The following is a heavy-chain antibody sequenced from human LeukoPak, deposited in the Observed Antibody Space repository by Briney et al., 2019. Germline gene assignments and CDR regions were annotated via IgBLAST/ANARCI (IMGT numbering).Heavy chain of an antibody. CDR3: ARDLRYGYSYGYSPFGY. D-gene: IGHD5-18*01. J-gene: IGHJ4*02. Sequence: SVKVSCKASGGTFSSYAISWVRQAPGQGLEWMGRIIPIFGTANYAQKFQGSATITADKSTSTAYMELSSLRSEDTAVYYCARDLRYGYSYGYSPFGYWGQGTLVTVSS. CDR1: GGTFSSYA. V-gene: IGHV1-69*06. CDR2: IIPIFGTA.